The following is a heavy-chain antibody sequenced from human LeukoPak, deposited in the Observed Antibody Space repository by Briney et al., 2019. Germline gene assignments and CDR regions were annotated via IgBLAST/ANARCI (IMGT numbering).Heavy chain of an antibody. J-gene: IGHJ4*02. CDR1: GYTFPSYW. V-gene: IGHV5-51*01. Sequence: GESLKISCKGSGYTFPSYWIGWVRQMPGKGLEWMGIIYPGDSDTRYSPSLQGQVTISVDTSIGTAYLQWSSLKASDTAIYYCARQNDFRLDYWGQGTLVTVSS. CDR2: IYPGDSDT. D-gene: IGHD3-3*01. CDR3: ARQNDFRLDY.